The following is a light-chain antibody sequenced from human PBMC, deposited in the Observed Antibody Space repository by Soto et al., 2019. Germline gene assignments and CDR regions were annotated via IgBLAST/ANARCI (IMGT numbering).Light chain of an antibody. J-gene: IGLJ3*02. CDR1: SSNIGNNY. V-gene: IGLV1-51*01. CDR2: DND. Sequence: QSVLTQPPSVSAAPGQTVAISCSGSSSNIGNNYVSWYQQLPGTAPKLLIYDNDKRPSGIPDRFSGSKSDTSGTLDITGLQTGDEADYYCGTWDSSLGAVVFGGGTQLTVL. CDR3: GTWDSSLGAVV.